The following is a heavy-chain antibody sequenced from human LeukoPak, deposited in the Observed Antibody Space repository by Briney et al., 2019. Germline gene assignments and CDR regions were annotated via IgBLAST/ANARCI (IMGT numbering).Heavy chain of an antibody. J-gene: IGHJ4*02. D-gene: IGHD6-13*01. CDR1: GFTFSTYG. Sequence: SGGSLRLSCSASGFTFSTYGIHWVRQAPGKGLEWVAFIRYDGSDKYYADSVKGRFTISRDNSKNTVYLQMNSLRAEDTAVYSCAKGTHSNTWSHTDYWGQGSLVTVSS. V-gene: IGHV3-30*02. CDR2: IRYDGSDK. CDR3: AKGTHSNTWSHTDY.